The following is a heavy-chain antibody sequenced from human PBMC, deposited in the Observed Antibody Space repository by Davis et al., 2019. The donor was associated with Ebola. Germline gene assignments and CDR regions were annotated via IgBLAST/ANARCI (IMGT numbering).Heavy chain of an antibody. V-gene: IGHV4-30-4*02. CDR2: IYYSGST. CDR3: ARDELRGWFDP. J-gene: IGHJ5*02. Sequence: SETLSLTCTVSGGSISSGDNYWSWIRQPPGKGLEWIGYIYYSGSTNYNSSLKSRVTISVDTSKNQFSLKLSSVTAADTAVYYCARDELRGWFDPWGQGTLVTVSS. D-gene: IGHD1-7*01. CDR1: GGSISSGDNY.